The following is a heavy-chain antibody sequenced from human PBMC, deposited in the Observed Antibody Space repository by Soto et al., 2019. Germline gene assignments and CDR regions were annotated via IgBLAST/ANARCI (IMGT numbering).Heavy chain of an antibody. CDR2: IKSKTNGSTT. CDR1: GFTFSNAW. V-gene: IGHV3-15*07. CDR3: ARGQDCSGGSCYPWHYYYYMDV. J-gene: IGHJ6*03. D-gene: IGHD2-15*01. Sequence: GGSLRLSCAASGFTFSNAWMNWVRQAPGKGLEWVGRIKSKTNGSTTDYAAPVKGRFTISRDNAKNTLYLQMNSLRAEDTAVYYCARGQDCSGGSCYPWHYYYYMDVWGKGTTVTVSS.